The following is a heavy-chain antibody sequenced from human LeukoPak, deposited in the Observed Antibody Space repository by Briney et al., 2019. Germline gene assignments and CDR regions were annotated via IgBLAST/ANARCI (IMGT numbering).Heavy chain of an antibody. J-gene: IGHJ6*03. V-gene: IGHV1-46*01. Sequence: ASVKVSCKASGYTFANYYIHWVRQAPGQGLEWMGFINPSGGSTNYAQKFQGRVTITADKSTSTAYMELSSLRSEDTAVYYCASESHGGNSQGDYYYYYMDVWGKGTTVTVSS. CDR2: INPSGGST. D-gene: IGHD4-23*01. CDR3: ASESHGGNSQGDYYYYYMDV. CDR1: GYTFANYY.